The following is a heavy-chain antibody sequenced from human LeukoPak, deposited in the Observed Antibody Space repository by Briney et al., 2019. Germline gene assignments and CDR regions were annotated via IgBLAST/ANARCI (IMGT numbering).Heavy chain of an antibody. V-gene: IGHV3-30*18. Sequence: PGRSLRLSCAASGFTFSSYGMHWVRQAPGKGLEWVAVISYDGSNKYYADSVKGRFTISRDNSENALYLQMNSLRADDTAVYYCAKDRITIFGVVMDQWGQGTLVTVSS. J-gene: IGHJ4*02. CDR1: GFTFSSYG. CDR3: AKDRITIFGVVMDQ. D-gene: IGHD3-3*01. CDR2: ISYDGSNK.